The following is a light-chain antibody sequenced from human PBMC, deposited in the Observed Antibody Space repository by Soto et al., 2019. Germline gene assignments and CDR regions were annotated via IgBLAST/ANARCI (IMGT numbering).Light chain of an antibody. CDR3: SSHGGSNNPYV. Sequence: QSVLTQPPSASGSPGQSVAFSCTGTSSDIGGYNFVSWYQQHPGKAPKLMIYDVTKRPSGVPDRFSGSKSGNTATLIVSGLQAEDEADYYCSSHGGSNNPYVFGPGTKLTVL. CDR2: DVT. V-gene: IGLV2-8*01. CDR1: SSDIGGYNF. J-gene: IGLJ1*01.